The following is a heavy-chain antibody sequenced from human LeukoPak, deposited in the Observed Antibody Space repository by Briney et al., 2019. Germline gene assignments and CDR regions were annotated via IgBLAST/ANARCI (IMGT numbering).Heavy chain of an antibody. D-gene: IGHD3-16*01. J-gene: IGHJ6*03. CDR2: MNWNGGAT. CDR1: GFNFDDYG. CDR3: AKDYETAGDHMDV. V-gene: IGHV3-20*04. Sequence: GGSLRLSCAASGFNFDDYGMSWARQAPGKGLEWVSGMNWNGGATGYADSVKGRFTISRDNSKNTLYLQMNSLRAEDTAVYYCAKDYETAGDHMDVWGKGTTVTVSS.